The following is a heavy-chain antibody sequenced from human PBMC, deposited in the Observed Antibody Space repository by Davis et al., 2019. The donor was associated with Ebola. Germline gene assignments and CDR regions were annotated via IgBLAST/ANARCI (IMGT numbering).Heavy chain of an antibody. CDR1: GGSISSYY. Sequence: SETLSLTCTVSGGSISSYYWSWIRQPPGKGLEWIGYIYYSGSTNYNPSLKSRVTISVDTSKNQFSLKLSSVTAADTAVYYCARIVVVPAAIVYYYYGMDVWGQGTTVTVSS. CDR2: IYYSGST. D-gene: IGHD2-2*02. V-gene: IGHV4-59*08. J-gene: IGHJ6*02. CDR3: ARIVVVPAAIVYYYYGMDV.